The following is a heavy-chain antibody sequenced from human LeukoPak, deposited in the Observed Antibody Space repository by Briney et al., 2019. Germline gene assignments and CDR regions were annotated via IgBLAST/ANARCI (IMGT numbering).Heavy chain of an antibody. D-gene: IGHD3-22*01. CDR3: ARLIVLGFDAFDI. CDR2: IYPGDSDT. CDR1: GYSFTSYW. V-gene: IGHV5-51*01. Sequence: GESLQISCQGSGYSFTSYWIGWVRQMPGKGLEWMGIIYPGDSDTRYSPSFQGQVTISADKSISTAYLQWSSLKASDTAMYYCARLIVLGFDAFDIWGQGTMVTVSS. J-gene: IGHJ3*02.